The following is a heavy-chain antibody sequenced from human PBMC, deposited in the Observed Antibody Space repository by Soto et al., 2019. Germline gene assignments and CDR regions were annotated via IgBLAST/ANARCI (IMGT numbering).Heavy chain of an antibody. J-gene: IGHJ5*02. CDR3: ARELSGSWYNWFDP. CDR1: GFSVSSNS. D-gene: IGHD5-12*01. Sequence: GGSLRLSCAASGFSVSSNSMSWVRQAPGKGLEWASVIRSDVTTYYADSVKGRFIISRDNSKDTLYLQMNRLRAEDTAVYYCARELSGSWYNWFDPWGQGTLVTVSS. V-gene: IGHV3-53*01. CDR2: IRSDVTT.